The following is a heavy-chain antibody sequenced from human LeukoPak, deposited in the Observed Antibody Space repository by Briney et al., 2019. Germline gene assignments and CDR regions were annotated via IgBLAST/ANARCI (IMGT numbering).Heavy chain of an antibody. CDR1: AFTFNDSA. CDR3: AVRHWPGVGATGLVDY. D-gene: IGHD1-26*01. J-gene: IGHJ4*02. Sequence: GGSLRLSCAASAFTFNDSAMHWVPQASGKGLEWGGRIRSKTKRYATAYAAWVEGRFTTSRDDSKHTAYRQMNSLQTEYTCVYYSAVRHWPGVGATGLVDYWGQGTLVTVSS. CDR2: IRSKTKRYAT. V-gene: IGHV3-73*01.